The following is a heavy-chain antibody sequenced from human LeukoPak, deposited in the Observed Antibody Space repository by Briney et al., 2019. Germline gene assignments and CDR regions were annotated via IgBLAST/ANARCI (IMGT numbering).Heavy chain of an antibody. CDR2: IFYSGST. J-gene: IGHJ3*02. Sequence: SETLSLTCAVSSGSIFSSNWWSWVRQPPGKALEWIGNIFYSGSTYYSPSLKSRVTISLDTSRNQFSLKLNSVTAADTAVYYCAKSNGYGLIDIWGQGTMVTVSS. V-gene: IGHV4-4*02. CDR3: AKSNGYGLIDI. CDR1: SGSIFSSNW. D-gene: IGHD3-10*01.